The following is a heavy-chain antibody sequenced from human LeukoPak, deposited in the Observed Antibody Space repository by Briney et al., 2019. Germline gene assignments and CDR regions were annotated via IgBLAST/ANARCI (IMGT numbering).Heavy chain of an antibody. Sequence: GGSLTLSCAASGFTFSSYSMNWVRQAPGKGLEWVSYISSSSSTIYYADSVKGRFTISRDNAKNSLYLQMNSLRAEDTAVYYCARDPGERYYDSSAGSFDIWGQGTIVTVSS. D-gene: IGHD3-22*01. V-gene: IGHV3-48*01. CDR2: ISSSSSTI. CDR1: GFTFSSYS. CDR3: ARDPGERYYDSSAGSFDI. J-gene: IGHJ3*02.